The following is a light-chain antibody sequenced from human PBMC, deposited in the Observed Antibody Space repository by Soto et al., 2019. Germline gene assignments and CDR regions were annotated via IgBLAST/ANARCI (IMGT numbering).Light chain of an antibody. CDR2: DNN. J-gene: IGLJ3*02. Sequence: QSVLTQPPSVSAAPGQKVTISCSGSSSNIGNNYVSWYQQPPGTAPKLVIYDNNKRPSGIPDRFSGSKSGTSATLGITGLQTGDEADYYCGTWDSSLSAWVFGGGTKLTVL. V-gene: IGLV1-51*01. CDR1: SSNIGNNY. CDR3: GTWDSSLSAWV.